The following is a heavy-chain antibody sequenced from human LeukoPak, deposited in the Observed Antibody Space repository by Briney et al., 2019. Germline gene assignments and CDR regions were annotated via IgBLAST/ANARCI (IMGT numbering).Heavy chain of an antibody. Sequence: SETLSLTCAVYGGSFSGYYWSWIRQPPGKGLEWIGGINHSGSTNYNPSLKSRVTISVDMSQNQFSLKLSSVTAADTAVYYCARGPPAKPGTGYYYGMDVWGQGTTVTVSS. D-gene: IGHD2-2*01. V-gene: IGHV4-34*01. J-gene: IGHJ6*02. CDR3: ARGPPAKPGTGYYYGMDV. CDR2: INHSGST. CDR1: GGSFSGYY.